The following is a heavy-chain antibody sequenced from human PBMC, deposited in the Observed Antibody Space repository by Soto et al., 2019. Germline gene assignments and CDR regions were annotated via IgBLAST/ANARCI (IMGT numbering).Heavy chain of an antibody. CDR1: GYTFSNSG. V-gene: IGHV1-18*01. CDR3: ARDQCSGGGCLFYYFDY. CDR2: INSDNGNT. D-gene: IGHD2-15*01. Sequence: ASVKVSCKASGYTFSNSGISWVRQAPGQGLEWLGWINSDNGNTNYAQHLQGRVTLTTDTSTSTAYMDLRSLRSEDTAVYYCARDQCSGGGCLFYYFDYWGQGTLVTVSS. J-gene: IGHJ4*02.